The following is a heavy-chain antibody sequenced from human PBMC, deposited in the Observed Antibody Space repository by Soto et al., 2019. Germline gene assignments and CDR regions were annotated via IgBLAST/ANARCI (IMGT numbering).Heavy chain of an antibody. CDR3: ASKDNWGPFDY. J-gene: IGHJ4*02. Sequence: GGSLRLSCAASGFTFSSYWMSWVRQAPGKGLEWVANIKQDGSEKYYVDSVKGRFTISRDNAKNSLYLQMNSLRAEDPAVYYCASKDNWGPFDYWGQGTLVTVSS. CDR2: IKQDGSEK. V-gene: IGHV3-7*01. CDR1: GFTFSSYW. D-gene: IGHD7-27*01.